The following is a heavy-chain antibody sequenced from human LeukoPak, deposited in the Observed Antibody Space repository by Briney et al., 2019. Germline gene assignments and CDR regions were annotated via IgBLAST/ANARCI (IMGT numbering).Heavy chain of an antibody. V-gene: IGHV4-39*07. J-gene: IGHJ6*03. CDR2: IYYSGST. Sequence: SETLSLTCTVSGGSISSSSYYWGWIRQPPGKGLEWIGSIYYSGSTYYNPSLKSRVTISVDKSKNQFSLNLRSVTAADTAVYYCARDRSGYDTHYYYYMDVWGKGTTVTVSS. D-gene: IGHD5-12*01. CDR1: GGSISSSSYY. CDR3: ARDRSGYDTHYYYYMDV.